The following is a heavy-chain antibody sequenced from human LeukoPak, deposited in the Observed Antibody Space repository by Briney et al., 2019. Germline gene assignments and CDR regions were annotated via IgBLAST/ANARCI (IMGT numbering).Heavy chain of an antibody. J-gene: IGHJ4*02. CDR2: IYYSGST. D-gene: IGHD3-22*01. V-gene: IGHV4-59*01. CDR3: AKGITMISFDY. CDR1: GGSFSGYY. Sequence: SETLSLTCAVYGGSFSGYYWSWIRQPPGKGLEWIGYIYYSGSTNYNPSLKSRVTISVDTSKNQFSLKLSSVTAADTAVYYCAKGITMISFDYWGQGTLVTVSS.